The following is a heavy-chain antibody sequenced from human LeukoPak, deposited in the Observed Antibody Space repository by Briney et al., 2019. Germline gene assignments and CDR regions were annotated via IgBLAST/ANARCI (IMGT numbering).Heavy chain of an antibody. CDR1: GFTFSSYS. Sequence: GGSLRLSCAASGFTFSSYSMNWVRQAPGKGLEWVSSISSSSSYIYYADSVKGRFTISRDNAKNSLYLQMNSLRAEDTAVYYCARHAYYYDSSGYYYETDFDYWGQGTLVTVSS. V-gene: IGHV3-21*01. J-gene: IGHJ4*02. CDR3: ARHAYYYDSSGYYYETDFDY. D-gene: IGHD3-22*01. CDR2: ISSSSSYI.